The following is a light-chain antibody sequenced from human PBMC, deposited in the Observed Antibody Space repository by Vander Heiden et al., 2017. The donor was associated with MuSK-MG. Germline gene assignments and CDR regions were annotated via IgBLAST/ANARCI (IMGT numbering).Light chain of an antibody. CDR2: DDS. J-gene: IGLJ7*01. Sequence: SYAPTQPPPVSLAPGQTARITCGGNNIGSKSVNWYQQKPGQAPVLVVYDDSDRHSEIPERFSGSNSGNTATLTISRVEAGDEADYYCQVCDSSSDHAVFGGGTQLTVL. V-gene: IGLV3-21*02. CDR3: QVCDSSSDHAV. CDR1: NIGSKS.